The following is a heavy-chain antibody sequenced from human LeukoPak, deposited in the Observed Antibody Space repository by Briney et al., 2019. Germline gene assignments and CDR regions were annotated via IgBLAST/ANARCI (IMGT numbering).Heavy chain of an antibody. CDR3: ARFSSGSYHGGWYFDL. J-gene: IGHJ2*01. Sequence: SVKVSCKASGYTFTSYDINWVRQATGQGLDGMGLMNPNSGNTGYPQKFHGRVTMTINTSISTAYMEPSSLRSEDTAVYYCARFSSGSYHGGWYFDLWPRGTLVSVSS. V-gene: IGHV1-8*01. D-gene: IGHD1-26*01. CDR2: MNPNSGNT. CDR1: GYTFTSYD.